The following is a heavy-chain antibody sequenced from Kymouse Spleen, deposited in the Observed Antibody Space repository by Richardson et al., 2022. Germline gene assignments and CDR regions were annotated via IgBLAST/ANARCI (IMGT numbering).Heavy chain of an antibody. J-gene: IGHJ6*02. CDR2: IYYSGST. CDR1: GGSISSSSYY. CDR3: ARMYYDILTGYGGMDV. V-gene: IGHV4-39*01. D-gene: IGHD3-9*01. Sequence: QLQLQESGPGLVKPSETLSLTCTVSGGSISSSSYYWGWIRQPPGKGLEWIGSIYYSGSTYYNPSLKSRVTISVDTSKNQFSLKLSSVTAADTAVYYCARMYYDILTGYGGMDVWGQGTTVTVSS.